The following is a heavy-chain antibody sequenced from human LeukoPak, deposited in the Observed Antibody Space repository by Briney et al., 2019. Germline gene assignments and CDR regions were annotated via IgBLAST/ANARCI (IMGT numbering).Heavy chain of an antibody. CDR1: GYMFTAPY. D-gene: IGHD2-8*01. Sequence: ASVKVSCKASGYMFTAPYIHWMRQAPGQGLEWMGWINPNSGGTRYAQTFQGRITVTRDTSTSTACMELSGLRDDDTAVYYCARVGYCTKGVCMNYDYWGQGTLVTVSS. CDR3: ARVGYCTKGVCMNYDY. V-gene: IGHV1-2*02. J-gene: IGHJ4*02. CDR2: INPNSGGT.